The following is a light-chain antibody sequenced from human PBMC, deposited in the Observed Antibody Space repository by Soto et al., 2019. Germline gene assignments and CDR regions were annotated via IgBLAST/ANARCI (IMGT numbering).Light chain of an antibody. Sequence: EIVLTQSPGTLSLSPGERATLSCRASQSVSSSYLAWYQQKPDQAPRLLIYGASSSATGIPDRFSGSGSGTDFTLTISRLEPQDFAVYSCQQYGSSFTFGPGTKVDIK. CDR1: QSVSSSY. CDR3: QQYGSSFT. J-gene: IGKJ3*01. V-gene: IGKV3-20*01. CDR2: GAS.